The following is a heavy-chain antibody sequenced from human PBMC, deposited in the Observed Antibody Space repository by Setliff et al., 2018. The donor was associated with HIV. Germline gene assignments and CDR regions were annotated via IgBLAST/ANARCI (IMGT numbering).Heavy chain of an antibody. V-gene: IGHV4-61*10. CDR1: GPPVGNGSYY. CDR3: ARRKSGSSYRFFNY. J-gene: IGHJ4*02. Sequence: PETLSLTCTVSGPPVGNGSYYWTWIRQPAGRGLEWIGHISASGSSKFNTTLQSRVTWSVEPSNNQFTLNLTSVTAADTAVYYCARRKSGSSYRFFNYWGQGSVVTVSS. D-gene: IGHD3-16*02. CDR2: ISASGSS.